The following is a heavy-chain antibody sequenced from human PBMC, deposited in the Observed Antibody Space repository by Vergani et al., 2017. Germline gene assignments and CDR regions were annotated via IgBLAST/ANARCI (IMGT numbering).Heavy chain of an antibody. D-gene: IGHD4-23*01. CDR3: AHSRDGGNPYCYFDL. CDR2: LYWNDDK. J-gene: IGHJ2*01. CDR1: GFSLSTSGVG. Sequence: QITLKESGPTLVKPTQTLTLTCTFSGFSLSTSGVGVGWIRHPPGKALEWLALLYWNDDKRYRPSLNSRLTITKDTSKNQVVLTMTNMDPLDTATYYCAHSRDGGNPYCYFDLWGRGTLVTVSS. V-gene: IGHV2-5*01.